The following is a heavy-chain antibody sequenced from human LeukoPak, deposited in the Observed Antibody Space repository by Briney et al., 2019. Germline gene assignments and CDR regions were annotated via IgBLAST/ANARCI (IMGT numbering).Heavy chain of an antibody. J-gene: IGHJ5*02. CDR3: ARESRQTFQWAYSGSYRNWFDP. CDR2: IYTSGST. D-gene: IGHD1-26*01. V-gene: IGHV4-4*07. Sequence: PSETLSLTCTVSGGSISSYYWSWIRQPAGKGLEWIGRIYTSGSTNYNPSLKSRVTMSVDTSKNQFSLKLSSVTAADTAVYYCARESRQTFQWAYSGSYRNWFDPWGQGTLVTVSS. CDR1: GGSISSYY.